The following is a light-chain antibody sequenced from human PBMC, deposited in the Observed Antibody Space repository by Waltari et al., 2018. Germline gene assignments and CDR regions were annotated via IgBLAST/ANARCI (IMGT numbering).Light chain of an antibody. CDR1: GRDVGGYAY. J-gene: IGLJ2*01. Sequence: QSALTQPASVSGSPGPSITIPCSATGRDVGGYAYLSWYQQHPGKAPKVIIYDVTNRPSGVSDRFSGSKSGNTASLTISGLQAEDEADYYCSSYTTTRVIFGGGTKVTVL. CDR2: DVT. V-gene: IGLV2-14*03. CDR3: SSYTTTRVI.